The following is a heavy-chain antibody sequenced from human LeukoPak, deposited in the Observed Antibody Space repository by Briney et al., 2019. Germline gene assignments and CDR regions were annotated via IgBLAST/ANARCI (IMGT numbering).Heavy chain of an antibody. CDR2: INHSGST. D-gene: IGHD3-22*01. J-gene: IGHJ4*02. Sequence: PSETLSLTCAVYGGSFSGYYWSWIRQPPGKGLEWIGEINHSGSTNYNPSLKSRVTISVDTSKNQFSLKLSSVTAADTAVYYCARHPYYYETSRYQRPCYFDFWGQGTLVTVSS. CDR3: ARHPYYYETSRYQRPCYFDF. CDR1: GGSFSGYY. V-gene: IGHV4-34*01.